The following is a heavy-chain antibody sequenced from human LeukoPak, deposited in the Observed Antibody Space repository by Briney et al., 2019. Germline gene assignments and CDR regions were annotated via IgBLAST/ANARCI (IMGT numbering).Heavy chain of an antibody. D-gene: IGHD6-13*01. CDR1: GYTFTSYG. CDR2: ISAYNGNT. J-gene: IGHJ6*03. CDR3: ARGGSAEQLVHGEYYYYYMDV. V-gene: IGHV1-18*01. Sequence: ASVKVSCKASGYTFTSYGISWVRQAPGQGLEWMGWISAYNGNTNYAQKLQGRVTMTTDTSTSTAYMDLRSLRSDDTAVYYCARGGSAEQLVHGEYYYYYMDVWGKGTTVTVSS.